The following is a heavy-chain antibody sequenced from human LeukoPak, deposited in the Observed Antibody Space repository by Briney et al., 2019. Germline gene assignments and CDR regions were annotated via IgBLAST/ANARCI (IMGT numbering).Heavy chain of an antibody. V-gene: IGHV4-38-2*01. CDR3: ARDTSAIAVAGTSN. J-gene: IGHJ1*01. CDR2: IYHSGST. D-gene: IGHD6-19*01. Sequence: SETLSLTCAVSGSSISNSYYWVWLRQPPGKGLELIGSIYHSGSTYYNPSLTSRVTISVDTSRNQFSLRLASVTAADTAVYYCARDTSAIAVAGTSNWGQGTLVTVSS. CDR1: GSSISNSYY.